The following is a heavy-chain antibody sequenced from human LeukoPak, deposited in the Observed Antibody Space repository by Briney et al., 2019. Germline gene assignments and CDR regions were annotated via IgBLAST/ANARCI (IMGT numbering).Heavy chain of an antibody. J-gene: IGHJ3*02. Sequence: GRSLRLSCAASGFTFSSYSMNWVRQAPGKGLEWVSYISSSSTIYYADSVKGRFTISRDNAKNSLYLQMNGLRAEDTAVYYCARALLWMPFAFDIWGQGTMVTVSS. CDR2: ISSSSTI. V-gene: IGHV3-48*01. D-gene: IGHD2-2*01. CDR3: ARALLWMPFAFDI. CDR1: GFTFSSYS.